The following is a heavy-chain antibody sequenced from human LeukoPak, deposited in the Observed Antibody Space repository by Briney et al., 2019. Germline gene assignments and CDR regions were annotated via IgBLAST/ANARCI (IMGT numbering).Heavy chain of an antibody. CDR1: GGSISSSSYY. CDR2: IYYSGST. V-gene: IGHV4-39*01. J-gene: IGHJ5*02. Sequence: SETLSLTCTVSGGSISSSSYYWGWIRQPPGKGLEWIGSIYYSGSTYYNPSLKSRVTISVDTSKNQFSLKLSSVTAADTAVYYCARHPRARAYKWNGFDPWGQGTLVTVSS. CDR3: ARHPRARAYKWNGFDP. D-gene: IGHD1-1*01.